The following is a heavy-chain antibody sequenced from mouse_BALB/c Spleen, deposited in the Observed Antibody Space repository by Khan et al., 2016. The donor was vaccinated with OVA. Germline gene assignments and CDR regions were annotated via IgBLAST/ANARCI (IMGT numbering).Heavy chain of an antibody. Sequence: QVQLQQPGAELMKPGASVKISCKASGYTFSTYWIEWVKQRPGHGLEWIGEILPRSGSTNYNEKFKGKATFTADTSSNTAHMQLSSLKSEDSAVYYVASTARAYYYAMDYWGQGTSVTVSS. V-gene: IGHV1-9*01. CDR2: ILPRSGST. CDR1: GYTFSTYW. CDR3: ASTARAYYYAMDY. J-gene: IGHJ4*01. D-gene: IGHD3-1*01.